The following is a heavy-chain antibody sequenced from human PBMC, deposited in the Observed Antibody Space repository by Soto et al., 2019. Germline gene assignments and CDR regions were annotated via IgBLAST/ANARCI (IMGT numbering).Heavy chain of an antibody. CDR3: AGLYPYESSGYHLNY. Sequence: SSETLSLTCTVSGGSVSNDYWSWIRQPPGKGLEWIGYIYDSGSTYYNPSLKSRVTLSVDTSKNQFSLKLRSVTAADTAVSYCAGLYPYESSGYHLNYWGQGALVTVSS. D-gene: IGHD3-22*01. J-gene: IGHJ4*02. V-gene: IGHV4-59*08. CDR1: GGSVSNDY. CDR2: IYDSGST.